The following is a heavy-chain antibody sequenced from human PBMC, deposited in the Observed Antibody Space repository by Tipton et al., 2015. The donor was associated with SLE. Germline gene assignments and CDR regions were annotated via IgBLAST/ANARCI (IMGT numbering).Heavy chain of an antibody. CDR3: ARATDCSGGRCYSAYYYYYGMDV. J-gene: IGHJ6*02. CDR1: GGSFSGYY. CDR2: INHSGYT. Sequence: TLSLTCAVYGGSFSGYYWSWIRQPPGKGLEWIGEINHSGYTNYNLSLKSRVTISVDTSKNQFSLKLSSVTAADTAVYYCARATDCSGGRCYSAYYYYYGMDVWGQGTTVTVFS. D-gene: IGHD2-15*01. V-gene: IGHV4-34*01.